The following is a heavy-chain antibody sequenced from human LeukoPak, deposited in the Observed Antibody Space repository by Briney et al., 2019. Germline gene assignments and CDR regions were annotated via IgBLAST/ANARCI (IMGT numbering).Heavy chain of an antibody. D-gene: IGHD3-10*01. CDR2: IYFSGST. CDR3: ARDKYGSGSFDY. Sequence: PSETLSLTCTVSGGSISSYSWSWIRQPPGKGLEWIGYIYFSGSTNYNPSLKSRVTISVDTSKNQFSLKLSSVTAADTAVYYCARDKYGSGSFDYWGQGTLVTVSS. CDR1: GGSISSYS. V-gene: IGHV4-59*01. J-gene: IGHJ4*02.